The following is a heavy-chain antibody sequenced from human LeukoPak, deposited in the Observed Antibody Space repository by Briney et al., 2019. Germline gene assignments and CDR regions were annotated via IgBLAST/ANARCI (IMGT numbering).Heavy chain of an antibody. V-gene: IGHV4-4*09. D-gene: IGHD3-3*01. CDR1: GGSISSYY. CDR3: ARHLRFYWYFDL. J-gene: IGHJ2*01. CDR2: IYTSGST. Sequence: PSETLSLTCTVSGGSISSYYWSWIRQPPGKGLEWIGYIYTSGSTNYNPSLKSQVTISVDTSKNQFSLKLSSVTAADTAVYYCARHLRFYWYFDLWGRGTLVTVSS.